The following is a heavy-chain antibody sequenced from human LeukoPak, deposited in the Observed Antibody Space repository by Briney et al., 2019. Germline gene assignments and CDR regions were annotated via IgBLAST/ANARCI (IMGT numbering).Heavy chain of an antibody. Sequence: MPGGSLRLSCEVSGFDFTSYVMTWVRQAPGKGLEWVSSITAGSSYIDYTPSVEGRFTISRDNSKNSLFLHMNSLRAEYTALYYCARVGVSATNTPAFDYWGQGTLVTVSS. D-gene: IGHD2-15*01. CDR1: GFDFTSYV. CDR2: ITAGSSYI. V-gene: IGHV3-21*01. J-gene: IGHJ4*02. CDR3: ARVGVSATNTPAFDY.